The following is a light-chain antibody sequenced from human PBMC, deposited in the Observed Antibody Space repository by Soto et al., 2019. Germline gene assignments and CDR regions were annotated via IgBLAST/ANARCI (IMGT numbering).Light chain of an antibody. J-gene: IGKJ1*01. CDR1: QSISTY. CDR2: KAS. CDR3: QQYDSYSPT. V-gene: IGKV1-5*03. Sequence: DIPMTQSPSPLSESIGDRVTITCRASQSISTYLAWFQQKPGKAPKLLIYKASTLQSGVPSRFSGSGSGTEFTLTISSLQPDDSATYYCQQYDSYSPTFGQGTKVEIK.